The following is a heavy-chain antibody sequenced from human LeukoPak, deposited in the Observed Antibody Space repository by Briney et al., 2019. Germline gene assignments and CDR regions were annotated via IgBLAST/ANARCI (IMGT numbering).Heavy chain of an antibody. D-gene: IGHD6-13*01. CDR3: ARGLAAAGTRGPY. J-gene: IGHJ4*02. Sequence: GSLRLSCAASGFIFKKYWMNWVRQVPGKGLECLANIKEDGSETYYADSVKGRFTISRDNAKNSLYLQMNSLRADDTAVYYCARGLAAAGTRGPYWGQGTLVTVSS. V-gene: IGHV3-7*04. CDR1: GFIFKKYW. CDR2: IKEDGSET.